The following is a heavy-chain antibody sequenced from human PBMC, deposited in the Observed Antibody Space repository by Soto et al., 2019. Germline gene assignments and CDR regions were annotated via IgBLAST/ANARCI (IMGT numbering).Heavy chain of an antibody. V-gene: IGHV3-15*07. J-gene: IGHJ4*01. Sequence: PGGSLRLSCAASGFTFSDAWINWVRQAPGKGLEWVGRIKSKIDGGTTDFAAPVEGRFAISRDDSRDMVYMEMYSLKTDDTAVYYCTTDSLFTGQLVRMDNWGHGTLVTVSS. CDR2: IKSKIDGGTT. CDR1: GFTFSDAW. D-gene: IGHD3-9*01. CDR3: TTDSLFTGQLVRMDN.